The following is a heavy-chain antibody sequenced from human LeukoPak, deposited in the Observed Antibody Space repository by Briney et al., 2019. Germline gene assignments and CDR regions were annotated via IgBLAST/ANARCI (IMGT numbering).Heavy chain of an antibody. CDR3: AKDIVVVPAAIDYYYYYGMDV. V-gene: IGHV3-30*04. Sequence: GGSLRLSCAASGFTFSSYAMHWVRQAPGKGLEWVAVISYDGSNKYYADSVKGRFTISRDNSKNTLYLQMNSLRAEDTAVYYCAKDIVVVPAAIDYYYYYGMDVWGQGTTVTVSS. J-gene: IGHJ6*02. CDR2: ISYDGSNK. CDR1: GFTFSSYA. D-gene: IGHD2-2*01.